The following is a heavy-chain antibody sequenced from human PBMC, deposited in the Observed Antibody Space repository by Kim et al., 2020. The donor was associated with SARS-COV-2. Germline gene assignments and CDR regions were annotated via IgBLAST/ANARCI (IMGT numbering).Heavy chain of an antibody. CDR3: ARGGYNSGSEF. D-gene: IGHD5-18*01. J-gene: IGHJ4*02. V-gene: IGHV3-74*01. CDR2: T. Sequence: TSSSDSVKGRFTISRDNAKNALYLKVNSRRAEDTAVYYCARGGYNSGSEFWGQGTLVTVSS.